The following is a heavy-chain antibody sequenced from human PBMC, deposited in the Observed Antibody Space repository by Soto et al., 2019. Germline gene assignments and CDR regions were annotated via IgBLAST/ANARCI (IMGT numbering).Heavy chain of an antibody. J-gene: IGHJ4*02. D-gene: IGHD5-12*01. CDR3: GRVGYDVDFLTY. Sequence: SQTLSLTCKASRAPMSSGDNYWHWLRSAKGKGLEWLGYIYYSGSTYYNPSFKRRLDISLDVSMNVFSLRLSSVAASDTAAYFCGRVGYDVDFLTYWGPG. CDR2: IYYSGST. CDR1: RAPMSSGDNY. V-gene: IGHV4-30-4*01.